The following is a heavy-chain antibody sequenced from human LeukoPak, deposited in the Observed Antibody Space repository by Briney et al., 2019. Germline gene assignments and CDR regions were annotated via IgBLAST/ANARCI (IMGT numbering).Heavy chain of an antibody. CDR1: GFTFSSYA. D-gene: IGHD2-2*01. J-gene: IGHJ4*02. V-gene: IGHV3-64*01. CDR3: ARDPHCGSTSCLSYFDY. Sequence: GGSLRLSCAASGFTFSSYAMHWVRQAPGKGLEYVSAVSSNGDSTYYANSVKGRFTISRDNSKNTVYLQMGSLRVGDMAVYYCARDPHCGSTSCLSYFDYWGQGTLVTVSS. CDR2: VSSNGDST.